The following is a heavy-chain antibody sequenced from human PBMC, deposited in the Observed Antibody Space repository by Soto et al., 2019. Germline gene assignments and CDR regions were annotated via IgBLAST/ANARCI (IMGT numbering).Heavy chain of an antibody. J-gene: IGHJ4*02. CDR3: AKDLLSMVRGVIKEIDY. CDR1: GFTFSNYG. CDR2: ISYDGSNK. Sequence: QVQLVESGGGVVQPGRSLRLSCAASGFTFSNYGMHWVRQAPGKGLEWVALISYDGSNKYYADSVKGRFTISRDNSKNTLALQMNSMRAEDTAVDYCAKDLLSMVRGVIKEIDYWGQGTLVPVSS. D-gene: IGHD3-10*01. V-gene: IGHV3-30*18.